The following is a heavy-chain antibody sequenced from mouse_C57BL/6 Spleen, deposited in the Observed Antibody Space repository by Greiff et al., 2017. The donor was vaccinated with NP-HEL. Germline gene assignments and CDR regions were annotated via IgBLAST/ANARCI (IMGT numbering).Heavy chain of an antibody. V-gene: IGHV1-64*01. D-gene: IGHD1-1*01. CDR2: IHPNSGST. CDR3: AREGGTVVATKFAY. J-gene: IGHJ3*01. CDR1: GYTFTSYW. Sequence: QVQLKQPGAELVKPGASVKLSCKASGYTFTSYWMHWVKQRPGQGLEWIGMIHPNSGSTNYNEKFKSKATLTVDKSSSTAYMQLSSLTSEDSAVYYCAREGGTVVATKFAYWGQGTLVTVSA.